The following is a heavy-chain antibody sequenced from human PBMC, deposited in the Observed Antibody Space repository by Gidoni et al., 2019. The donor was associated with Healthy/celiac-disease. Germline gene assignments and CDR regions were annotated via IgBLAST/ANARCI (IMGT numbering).Heavy chain of an antibody. CDR3: ARERVATEGLFDY. Sequence: QVQLVQSGAEVKKPGSPVQVSCKASGVPFSSYTISWVRQAPGQGLEWMGRIIPILGIANYTQKFQGRVTITADKSTSSAYMELSSLRSEDTAVYYCARERVATEGLFDYWGQGTLVTVSS. V-gene: IGHV1-69*08. CDR1: GVPFSSYT. D-gene: IGHD5-12*01. CDR2: IIPILGIA. J-gene: IGHJ4*02.